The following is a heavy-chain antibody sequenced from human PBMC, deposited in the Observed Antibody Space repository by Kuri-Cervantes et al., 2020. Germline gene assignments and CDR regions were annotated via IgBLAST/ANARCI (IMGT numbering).Heavy chain of an antibody. CDR1: GFTFSSYW. D-gene: IGHD6-13*01. CDR2: INSDGSST. CDR3: ATVLWAKRVWPFDS. V-gene: IGHV3-74*01. J-gene: IGHJ4*02. Sequence: GESLKISCAASGFTFSSYWMHWVRQAPGKGLVWVSRINSDGSSTSYADSVKGRFTISRDNARDSVYLQMNSLRAEDTAVYYCATVLWAKRVWPFDSWGQGTLVTVSS.